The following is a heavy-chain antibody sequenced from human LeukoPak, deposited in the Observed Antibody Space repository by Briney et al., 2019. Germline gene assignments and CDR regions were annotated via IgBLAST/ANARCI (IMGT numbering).Heavy chain of an antibody. CDR3: ASPLMITFGGVIATDY. D-gene: IGHD3-16*02. Sequence: SETLSLTCTVSGGSISSSSYYWGWIRQPPGEGLEWIGSIYYSGSTYYNPSLKSRVTISVDTSKNQFSLKLSSVTAADTAVYYCASPLMITFGGVIATDYWGQGTLVTVSS. CDR2: IYYSGST. V-gene: IGHV4-39*01. J-gene: IGHJ4*02. CDR1: GGSISSSSYY.